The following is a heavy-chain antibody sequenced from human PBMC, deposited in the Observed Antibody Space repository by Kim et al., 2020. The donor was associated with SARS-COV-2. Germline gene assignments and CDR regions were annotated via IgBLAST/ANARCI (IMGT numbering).Heavy chain of an antibody. J-gene: IGHJ4*02. D-gene: IGHD2-15*01. V-gene: IGHV3-48*02. Sequence: GGSLRLSCAASGFTFSSYSMNWVRQAPGKGLEWVSYISSSSSTIYYADSVKGRFTISRDNAKNSLYLQMNSLRDEDTAVYYCARDISRVAPTFYFDYWGQGTLVTVSS. CDR3: ARDISRVAPTFYFDY. CDR1: GFTFSSYS. CDR2: ISSSSSTI.